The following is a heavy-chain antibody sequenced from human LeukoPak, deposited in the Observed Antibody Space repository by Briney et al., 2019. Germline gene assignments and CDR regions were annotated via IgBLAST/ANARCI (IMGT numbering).Heavy chain of an antibody. CDR1: GFTFSSYG. D-gene: IGHD3-22*01. V-gene: IGHV3-30*18. Sequence: GGSLRLSCAASGFTFSSYGMHWVRQAPGKGLEWVAVISYDGSNKYYADSVKGRFTISRDNSKNTLYLQMNSLRAEDTAVYYCAKGDSSGYYAPYGMDVWGQGTTVTVSS. J-gene: IGHJ6*02. CDR3: AKGDSSGYYAPYGMDV. CDR2: ISYDGSNK.